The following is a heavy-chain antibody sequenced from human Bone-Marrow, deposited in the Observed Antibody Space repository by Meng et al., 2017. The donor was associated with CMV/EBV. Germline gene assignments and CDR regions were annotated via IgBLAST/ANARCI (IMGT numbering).Heavy chain of an antibody. V-gene: IGHV3-7*01. J-gene: IGHJ6*02. CDR3: ARDVSMDV. CDR2: IKQDGSEK. CDR1: GFTFSSYW. Sequence: GESLKISCAASGFTFSSYWMSWVRQAPGKGLEWVANIKQDGSEKYYVDSVKGRFTISRDNAKNSLYLQMNSLRAGDTAVYYCARDVSMDVWGQGTTVTVSS. D-gene: IGHD5/OR15-5a*01.